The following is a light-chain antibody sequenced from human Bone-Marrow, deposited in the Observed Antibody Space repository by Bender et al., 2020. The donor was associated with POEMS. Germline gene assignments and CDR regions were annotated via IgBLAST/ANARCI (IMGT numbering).Light chain of an antibody. CDR1: SSKFGSYP. CDR3: ATWDDSLSGWV. J-gene: IGLJ3*02. V-gene: IGLV1-44*01. Sequence: QSVLTQPPSASGTPGQRVTISCSGSSSKFGSYPVNWYQQLPGAAPKLVIFNNSQRPSGVPDRFSGSNSGTSASQAIRGLLSDDEADFYCATWDDSLSGWVFGGGTKLTVL. CDR2: NNS.